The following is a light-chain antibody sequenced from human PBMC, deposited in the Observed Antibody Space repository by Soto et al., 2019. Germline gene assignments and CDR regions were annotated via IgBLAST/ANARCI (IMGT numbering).Light chain of an antibody. V-gene: IGKV3-11*01. J-gene: IGKJ5*01. Sequence: EIVLTQSPATLSSSPGERATLSCRASQSVSSSLAWYQQKPGQAPRLLIYGASNRAGGIPARFSGSGSGTDFTLTIISLEHEDFAVYYCQQRSNWPVTFGQGTRLEIK. CDR2: GAS. CDR1: QSVSSS. CDR3: QQRSNWPVT.